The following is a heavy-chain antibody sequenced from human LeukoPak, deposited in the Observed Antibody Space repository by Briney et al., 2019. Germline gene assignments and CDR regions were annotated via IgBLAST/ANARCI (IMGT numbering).Heavy chain of an antibody. V-gene: IGHV4-39*07. D-gene: IGHD1-26*01. CDR2: INHSGST. CDR3: ARGGIWTLGATAPGYFDY. CDR1: GGSISSSSYY. Sequence: PSETLSLTCTVSGGSISSSSYYWGWIRQPPGKGLEWIGEINHSGSTNYNPSLKSRVTISVDTSKNQFSLKLSSVTAADTAVYYCARGGIWTLGATAPGYFDYWGQGTLVTVSS. J-gene: IGHJ4*02.